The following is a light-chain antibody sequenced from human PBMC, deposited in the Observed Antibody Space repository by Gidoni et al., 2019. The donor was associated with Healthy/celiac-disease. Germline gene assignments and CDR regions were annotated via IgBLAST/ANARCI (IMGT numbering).Light chain of an antibody. V-gene: IGKV4-1*01. J-gene: IGKJ3*01. CDR1: QSVLYSSNNKNY. CDR3: QQYYSTPFT. Sequence: DIVMTQSPDSLAVSLGERATIHCKSSQSVLYSSNNKNYLAWYQQKPGQPPKLLIYWASTRESGVPDRFSGSGSGTDFTLTISSLQDEDVAVYYCQQYYSTPFTFGPGTKVDIK. CDR2: WAS.